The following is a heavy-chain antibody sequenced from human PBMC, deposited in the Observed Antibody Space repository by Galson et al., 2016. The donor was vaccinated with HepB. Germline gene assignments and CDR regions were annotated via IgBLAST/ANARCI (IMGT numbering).Heavy chain of an antibody. CDR2: TYYRSKWYN. D-gene: IGHD6-25*01. CDR1: GDSVSSNSAA. CDR3: ARVRGSGWRGGFDS. Sequence: CAISGDSVSSNSAAWNWIRQSPSRGLEWLGRTYYRSKWYNDYAVSVKSRININPDTSKNQFSLQLNSVLPADTAVYYCARVRGSGWRGGFDSWGQGALVIVSS. V-gene: IGHV6-1*01. J-gene: IGHJ5*01.